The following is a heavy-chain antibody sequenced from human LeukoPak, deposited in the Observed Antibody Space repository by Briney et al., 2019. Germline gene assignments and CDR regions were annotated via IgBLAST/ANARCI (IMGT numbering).Heavy chain of an antibody. CDR3: ASGFYYYDSSGYYSPLDY. V-gene: IGHV4-31*03. CDR2: IYYSGST. Sequence: PSETLSLTCTVSGGSISSGGYYWSWIRQHPGKGLEWIGYIYYSGSTYYNPSLKSRVTISVDTSKNQFSLKLSSVTAADTAVYYCASGFYYYDSSGYYSPLDYWGQGTLVTVSS. CDR1: GGSISSGGYY. D-gene: IGHD3-22*01. J-gene: IGHJ4*02.